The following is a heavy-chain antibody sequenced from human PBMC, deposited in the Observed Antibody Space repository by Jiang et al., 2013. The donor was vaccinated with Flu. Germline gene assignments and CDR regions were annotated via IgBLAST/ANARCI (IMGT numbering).Heavy chain of an antibody. D-gene: IGHD5-24*01. CDR3: ARSRDGYNYAN. J-gene: IGHJ4*02. V-gene: IGHV4-59*01. CDR1: DGAFSSYY. CDR2: VYYGDNA. Sequence: GLVKPSETLSLTCTVFDGAFSSYYWSWIRQPPGKGLEWIVYVYYGDNANYDPSLKSRVTISIDTSKKQFSLKVTSVTAADTAVYYCARSRDGYNYANWGQGTLVTVSS.